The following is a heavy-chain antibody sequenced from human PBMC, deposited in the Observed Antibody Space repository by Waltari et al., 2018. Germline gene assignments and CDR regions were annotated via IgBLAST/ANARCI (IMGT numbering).Heavy chain of an antibody. D-gene: IGHD3-16*02. Sequence: QVQLVESGGGVVQPGRSQRLSCAASGFTFSSYAMHWVRQAPGKGLEWVAVISYDGSNKYYADSVKGRFTISRDNSKNTLYLQMNSLRAEDTAVYYCAAGAFGGVTVRVFDYWGQGTLVTVSS. V-gene: IGHV3-30-3*01. CDR1: GFTFSSYA. J-gene: IGHJ4*02. CDR3: AAGAFGGVTVRVFDY. CDR2: ISYDGSNK.